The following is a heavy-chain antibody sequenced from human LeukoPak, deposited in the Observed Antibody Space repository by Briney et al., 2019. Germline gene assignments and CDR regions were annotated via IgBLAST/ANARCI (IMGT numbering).Heavy chain of an antibody. Sequence: PSETLSLTCTVSGYSISSGYYWGWIRQPPGKGLEWIGSIYHSGSTYYNPSLKSRVTISVDTSKNQFSLKLSSVTAADTAVYYCAHYGWGSPSPWFDPWGQGTLVTVSS. D-gene: IGHD3-10*01. CDR3: AHYGWGSPSPWFDP. CDR2: IYHSGST. CDR1: GYSISSGYY. J-gene: IGHJ5*02. V-gene: IGHV4-38-2*02.